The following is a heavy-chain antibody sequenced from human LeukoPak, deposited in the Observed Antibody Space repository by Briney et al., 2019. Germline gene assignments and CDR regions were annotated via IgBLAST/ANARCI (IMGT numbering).Heavy chain of an antibody. V-gene: IGHV4-39*02. CDR3: ARLPDYYYYMDV. Sequence: PSETLSLTCSVSGGSISSSNYHWGWIRQSPGKGLEWIGSIYYSGSTYHNPSLKSRVSISVDTSKNHFSLMLYSVTAADTAVYYCARLPDYYYYMDVWGKGITVTVSS. J-gene: IGHJ6*03. CDR1: GGSISSSNYH. D-gene: IGHD1-14*01. CDR2: IYYSGST.